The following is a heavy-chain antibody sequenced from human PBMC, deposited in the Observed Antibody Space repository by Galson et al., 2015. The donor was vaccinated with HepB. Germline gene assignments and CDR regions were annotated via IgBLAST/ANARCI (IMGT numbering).Heavy chain of an antibody. V-gene: IGHV4-38-2*02. CDR2: IYHSGST. D-gene: IGHD4-11*01. J-gene: IGHJ4*02. CDR3: ARDRYRDYTGGDY. Sequence: SETLSLTCAVSGYSISSGYYWGWIRQPPGKGLEWIGSIYHSGSTYYNPSLKSRVTISVDTSKNQFSLKLSSVTAADTAVYYCARDRYRDYTGGDYWGQGTLVTVSS. CDR1: GYSISSGYY.